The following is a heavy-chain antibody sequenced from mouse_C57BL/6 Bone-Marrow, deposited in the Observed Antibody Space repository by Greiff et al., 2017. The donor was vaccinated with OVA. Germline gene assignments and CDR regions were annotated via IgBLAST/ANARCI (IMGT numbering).Heavy chain of an antibody. V-gene: IGHV1-66*01. Sequence: VQLQEPGPELVKPGASVKISCKASGYSFTSYYIHWVKQRPGQGLEWIGWIYPGSGNTKYNEKFKGKATLTADTSSSTAYMQLSSLTSEDSAVYFCARGGLERGFAYWGQGTLVTVSA. CDR2: IYPGSGNT. CDR3: ARGGLERGFAY. D-gene: IGHD3-3*01. CDR1: GYSFTSYY. J-gene: IGHJ3*01.